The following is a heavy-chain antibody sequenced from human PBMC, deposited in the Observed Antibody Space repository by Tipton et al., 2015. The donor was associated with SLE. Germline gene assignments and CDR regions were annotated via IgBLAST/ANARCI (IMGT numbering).Heavy chain of an antibody. V-gene: IGHV3-30*02. Sequence: SLRLSCAASGFTFSSHGMHWVRQAPDKGLEWVTFIRYDGSNKNYADSVKGRFTISRDNSKNTLYLQMNSLRDEDTAVYYCAKDGGRDFVDIVATMPLDYGAQGPLVTVSS. CDR2: IRYDGSNK. CDR1: GFTFSSHG. CDR3: AKDGGRDFVDIVATMPLDY. D-gene: IGHD5-12*01. J-gene: IGHJ4*02.